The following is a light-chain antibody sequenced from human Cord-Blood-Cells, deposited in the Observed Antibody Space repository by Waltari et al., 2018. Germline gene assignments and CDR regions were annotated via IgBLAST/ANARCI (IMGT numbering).Light chain of an antibody. CDR3: QQRSNLPGFT. J-gene: IGKJ3*01. CDR2: DAS. CDR1: KSVSSH. V-gene: IGKV3-11*01. Sequence: EIVLTQSPATLSLSPGERATLSCRASKSVSSHLARYQQKPGQAHRLHIYDASNRATGIPARLSGSGSVTDFTRPISSLEPEDCAVYSCQQRSNLPGFTFGPGTKVDIK.